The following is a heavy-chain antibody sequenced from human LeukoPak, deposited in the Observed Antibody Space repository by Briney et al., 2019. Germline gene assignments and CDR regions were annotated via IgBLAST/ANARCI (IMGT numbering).Heavy chain of an antibody. CDR2: IHYSGST. J-gene: IGHJ4*02. CDR1: GGSISNYY. Sequence: SETLSLTCTVSGGSISNYYWSWIRQPPGKGLEWIGYIHYSGSTSYNPSLKSRVTISVDTSKNQFSLKLRFVTPADTAVYYCAREYYDSSGPGGPDYWGQGTLVTVSS. V-gene: IGHV4-59*01. D-gene: IGHD3-22*01. CDR3: AREYYDSSGPGGPDY.